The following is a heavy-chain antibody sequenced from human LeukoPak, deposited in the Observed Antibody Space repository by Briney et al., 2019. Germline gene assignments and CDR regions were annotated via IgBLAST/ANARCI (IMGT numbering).Heavy chain of an antibody. CDR2: IIPILGIA. V-gene: IGHV1-69*04. CDR3: ARGPLGELNLFDY. D-gene: IGHD3-10*01. Sequence: GASVKVSCKASGGTFSSYAISWVRQAPGQGLEWMGRIIPILGIANYAQKFQGRVTITADKSTSTAYMELSSLRSEDTAVYYCARGPLGELNLFDYWGQGTLVTVSS. J-gene: IGHJ4*02. CDR1: GGTFSSYA.